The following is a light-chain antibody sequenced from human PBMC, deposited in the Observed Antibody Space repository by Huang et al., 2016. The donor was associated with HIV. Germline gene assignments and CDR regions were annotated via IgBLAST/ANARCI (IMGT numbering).Light chain of an antibody. V-gene: IGKV1-6*01. CDR3: LQNYNNPHT. Sequence: AIQMTQSPSSLTAFVGDRVPITCRASQGIGNDLGWYQQKPGKAPELLISAASTLQREIPSRFIGSASGTDFTLTINNLQPDDFATYYCLQNYNNPHTFGQGPSWRSN. CDR1: QGIGND. CDR2: AAS. J-gene: IGKJ2*01.